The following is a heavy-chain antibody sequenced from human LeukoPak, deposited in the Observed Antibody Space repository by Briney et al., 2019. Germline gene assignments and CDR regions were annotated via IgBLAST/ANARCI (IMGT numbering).Heavy chain of an antibody. CDR1: GFTFGDYA. Sequence: GGSLRLSCTASGFTFGDYAMSWFRQAPGKGLEWVGFIRSKAYGGTTEYAASVKGRFTISRDDSKSIAYLQMNSLKTEDTAVYYCTRESFWSGYLFDYWGQGTLVTVSS. J-gene: IGHJ4*02. CDR3: TRESFWSGYLFDY. V-gene: IGHV3-49*03. CDR2: IRSKAYGGTT. D-gene: IGHD3-3*01.